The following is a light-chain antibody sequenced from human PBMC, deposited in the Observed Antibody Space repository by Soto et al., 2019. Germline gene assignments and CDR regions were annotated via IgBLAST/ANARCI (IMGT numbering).Light chain of an antibody. J-gene: IGKJ1*01. CDR3: QEYTTYSRT. CDR1: QRVSRW. CDR2: DVS. Sequence: DIQMTQSPSTLSASVGDRVTITCRASQRVSRWLAWYQQKPGKVPTVLIYDVSTLQSGVPSRFSGGGSGTEFTLTITSLQPDDFATYYCQEYTTYSRTFGQGTKVEVK. V-gene: IGKV1-5*01.